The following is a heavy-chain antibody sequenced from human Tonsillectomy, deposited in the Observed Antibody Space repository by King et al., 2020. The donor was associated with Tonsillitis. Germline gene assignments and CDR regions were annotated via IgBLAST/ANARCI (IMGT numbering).Heavy chain of an antibody. CDR2: INHNSGDT. D-gene: IGHD3-10*01. J-gene: IGHJ4*02. CDR3: ARDKYYGSQSSYNPFFDY. V-gene: IGHV1-2*02. Sequence: QLVQSGAEVKKPGASVKVSCEASGYTFTDYYMHWVRQAPGQRLEWMGWINHNSGDTNYAQKFQGRVTMTIDTSISTVYMELSRLRSDDTAIYYCARDKYYGSQSSYNPFFDYWGQGTLVTVSS. CDR1: GYTFTDYY.